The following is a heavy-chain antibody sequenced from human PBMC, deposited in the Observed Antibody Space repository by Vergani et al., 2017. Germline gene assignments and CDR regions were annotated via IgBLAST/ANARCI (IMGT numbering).Heavy chain of an antibody. CDR2: ISYDGSNK. J-gene: IGHJ6*02. CDR3: AKVFCSSTSCPYYYYGMDV. V-gene: IGHV3-30*18. D-gene: IGHD2-2*01. Sequence: QVQLVESGGGVVQPGRSLRLSCAASGFTFSSYGMHWVRQAPGKGLEWVAVISYDGSNKYYADSVKGRFTISRDNSKNTLYLQMNSLRAEDTAVYYCAKVFCSSTSCPYYYYGMDVWGQGTTVTVSS. CDR1: GFTFSSYG.